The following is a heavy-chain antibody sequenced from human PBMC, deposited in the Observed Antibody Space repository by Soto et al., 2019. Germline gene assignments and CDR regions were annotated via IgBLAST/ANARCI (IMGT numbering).Heavy chain of an antibody. D-gene: IGHD3-9*01. Sequence: GGSLRLSCAASGFTFSNAWMNWVRQAPGKGLEWVGRIKSKTDGGTTDYAAPVKGRFTISRDDSKNTLYLQMNSLKTEDTAVYYCNTLGYDILTGYPAEYFQHWGQGTLVTVSS. CDR1: GFTFSNAW. V-gene: IGHV3-15*07. CDR2: IKSKTDGGTT. CDR3: NTLGYDILTGYPAEYFQH. J-gene: IGHJ1*01.